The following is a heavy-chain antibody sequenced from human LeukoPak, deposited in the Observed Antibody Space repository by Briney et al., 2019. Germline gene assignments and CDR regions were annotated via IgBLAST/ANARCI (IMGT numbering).Heavy chain of an antibody. V-gene: IGHV3-30*18. CDR1: GFIFSTHG. CDR3: AKDRHFYGAGTYYNLDY. D-gene: IGHD3-10*01. J-gene: IGHJ4*02. CDR2: ISYDGGTK. Sequence: PGRSLRLSCAASGFIFSTHGMHWVRQAPGKGLEWVSLISYDGGTKYYADSVEGRFTISRDNSKSTLYLQLNSLRVEDTAVYYCAKDRHFYGAGTYYNLDYWGQGTLVTVSS.